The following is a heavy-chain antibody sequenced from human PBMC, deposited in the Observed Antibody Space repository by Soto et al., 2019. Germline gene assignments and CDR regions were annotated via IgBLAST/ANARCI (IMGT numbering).Heavy chain of an antibody. CDR2: IYSGGIT. CDR3: ASPPGGPKDAFDI. J-gene: IGHJ3*02. CDR1: GFTVSSKY. D-gene: IGHD3-16*01. Sequence: EVQLVASGGGLVQPGGSLRLSCAASGFTVSSKYMSWVRQAPGKGLEWVSVIYSGGITYYADSVKGRFTISRDNSKNTLYLQINSLRAEDTAVYYCASPPGGPKDAFDIWGQGTMVTVSS. V-gene: IGHV3-66*01.